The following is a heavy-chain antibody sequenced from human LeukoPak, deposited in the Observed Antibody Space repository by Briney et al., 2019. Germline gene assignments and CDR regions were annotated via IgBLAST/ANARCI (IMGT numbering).Heavy chain of an antibody. CDR2: IWYDGSKK. J-gene: IGHJ4*02. Sequence: GGSLRLSCAVSGFTFSRYGMHWVRQAPGKGLEWVAVIWYDGSKKYYADSVKGRFTISRDNSKNTLYLQMNSLRAEDTAVYYCAKFPVEMATSSSLDYWGQGTLVTVSS. V-gene: IGHV3-30*02. D-gene: IGHD5-24*01. CDR1: GFTFSRYG. CDR3: AKFPVEMATSSSLDY.